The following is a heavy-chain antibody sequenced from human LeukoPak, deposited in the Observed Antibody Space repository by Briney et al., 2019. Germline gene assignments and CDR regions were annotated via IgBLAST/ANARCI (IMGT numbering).Heavy chain of an antibody. CDR3: AKGRGAAAGHYGPTFDP. D-gene: IGHD6-13*01. V-gene: IGHV3-23*01. CDR1: GFTFSSYA. J-gene: IGHJ5*02. CDR2: ISDSGGST. Sequence: GGSLRLSCAASGFTFSSYAMSWVRQAPGKGLEWVSAISDSGGSTYYADSVKGRFTISRDNSKNTLYLQVNSLRAEDTAVYYCAKGRGAAAGHYGPTFDPWGQGTLVTVSS.